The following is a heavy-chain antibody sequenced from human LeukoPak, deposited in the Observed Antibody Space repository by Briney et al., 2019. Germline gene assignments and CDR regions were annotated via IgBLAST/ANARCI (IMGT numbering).Heavy chain of an antibody. Sequence: GGSLRLSCAASGFTFDDYAMHWVRQAPGKGLEWVSGISWNTGSIGYADSVKGRFTISRDNAKNSLYLQMNSLRAEDTALYYCAKDTDGGSYFGAFDIWGQGTMVTVSS. V-gene: IGHV3-9*01. J-gene: IGHJ3*02. CDR2: ISWNTGSI. CDR1: GFTFDDYA. CDR3: AKDTDGGSYFGAFDI. D-gene: IGHD1-26*01.